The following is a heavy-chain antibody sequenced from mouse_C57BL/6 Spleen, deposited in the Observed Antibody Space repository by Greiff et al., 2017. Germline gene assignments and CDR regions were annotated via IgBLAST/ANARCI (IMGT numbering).Heavy chain of an antibody. CDR1: GYTFTSYW. J-gene: IGHJ1*03. D-gene: IGHD1-1*01. Sequence: VQLQQPGAELVMPGASVKLSCKASGYTFTSYWMHWVKQRPGQGLEWIGEIDPSDSYTNYNQKFKGKSTLTVDKSSSTAYMQLSSLTSEDSAVYYWARSPYYYGSSYWYFDVWGTGTTVTVSS. V-gene: IGHV1-69*01. CDR2: IDPSDSYT. CDR3: ARSPYYYGSSYWYFDV.